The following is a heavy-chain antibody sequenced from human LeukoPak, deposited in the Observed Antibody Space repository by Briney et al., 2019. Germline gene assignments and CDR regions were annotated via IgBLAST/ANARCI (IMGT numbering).Heavy chain of an antibody. Sequence: PGGSLRHSCAASGFTFCSYDLHWVRQALGKGLEWVAVILYVGSIQYNADSVKGRFTTSRDNSKNTLYLQMKSLRAEDTAVYYSAKDFGGTAFDYWGQGTPVTVSS. CDR1: GFTFCSYD. CDR2: ILYVGSIQ. D-gene: IGHD1-7*01. CDR3: AKDFGGTAFDY. V-gene: IGHV3-30*18. J-gene: IGHJ4*02.